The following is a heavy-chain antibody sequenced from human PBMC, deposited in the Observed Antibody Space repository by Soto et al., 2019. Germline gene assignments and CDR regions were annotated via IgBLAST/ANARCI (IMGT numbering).Heavy chain of an antibody. V-gene: IGHV3-9*01. Sequence: EVQLVESGGGLVQPGRSLRLSCAASGFTFDDYAMHWVRQAPGKGLEWVSGISWNSGNINYADSVKGRFTISRDNAKNSLYLQMNSLRAEDTALYYCAKDIYGSGSGTFDYWGQGTLVTVSS. CDR1: GFTFDDYA. D-gene: IGHD3-10*01. J-gene: IGHJ4*02. CDR3: AKDIYGSGSGTFDY. CDR2: ISWNSGNI.